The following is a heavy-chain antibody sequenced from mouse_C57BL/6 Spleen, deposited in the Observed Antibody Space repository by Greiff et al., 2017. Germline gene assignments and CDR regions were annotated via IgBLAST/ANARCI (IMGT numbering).Heavy chain of an antibody. CDR3: ARGPYYYGSLYYAMDY. J-gene: IGHJ4*01. CDR2: IYPGSGST. V-gene: IGHV1-55*01. CDR1: GYTFTSYW. D-gene: IGHD1-1*01. Sequence: QVQLKQPGAELVKPGASVKMSCKASGYTFTSYWITWVKQRPGQGLEWIGDIYPGSGSTNYNEKFKSKATLTVDTSSSTAYMQLSSLTSEDSAVYYCARGPYYYGSLYYAMDYWGQGTSVTVSS.